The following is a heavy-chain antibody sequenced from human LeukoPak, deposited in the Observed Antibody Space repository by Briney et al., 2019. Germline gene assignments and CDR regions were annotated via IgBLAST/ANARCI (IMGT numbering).Heavy chain of an antibody. V-gene: IGHV3-74*01. CDR2: IKSDGSST. Sequence: GGSLRLSCAASGFIFSTYWMHWVRHAPGKGLVWVSHIKSDGSSTSYADSVKGRFTISRDNAKNTLYLQMNSLRAEDTAVYFCARDRGYTQDYWGQGTLVTVSS. J-gene: IGHJ4*02. CDR1: GFIFSTYW. D-gene: IGHD5-12*01. CDR3: ARDRGYTQDY.